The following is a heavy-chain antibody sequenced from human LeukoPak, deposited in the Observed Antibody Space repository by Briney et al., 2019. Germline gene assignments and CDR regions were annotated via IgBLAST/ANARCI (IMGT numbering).Heavy chain of an antibody. CDR3: ARDNSVRDEAWWFNP. CDR1: GSTFTSNY. Sequence: ASVKVSCKAFGSTFTSNYMHWVRRAPGQGPEWMGVISPSGGSTTYAQKFQGRVTLTRDMSTSTDYLELSSLRSEDTAVYYCARDNSVRDEAWWFNPWGQGTLVTVSS. D-gene: IGHD5-24*01. J-gene: IGHJ5*02. CDR2: ISPSGGST. V-gene: IGHV1-46*01.